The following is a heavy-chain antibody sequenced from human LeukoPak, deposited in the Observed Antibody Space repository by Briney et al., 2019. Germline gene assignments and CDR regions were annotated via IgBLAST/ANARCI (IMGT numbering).Heavy chain of an antibody. CDR1: GFTFDDYT. Sequence: PGGSLRLSCAASGFTFDDYTMHWVRQAPGKGLEWVSLISWDGGSTYYADSVKGRFTISRDNSKNSLYLQMNSLRTEDTALYYCASGRPYSSGWGDYFDYWGQGTLVTVSS. V-gene: IGHV3-43*01. CDR2: ISWDGGST. J-gene: IGHJ4*02. D-gene: IGHD6-19*01. CDR3: ASGRPYSSGWGDYFDY.